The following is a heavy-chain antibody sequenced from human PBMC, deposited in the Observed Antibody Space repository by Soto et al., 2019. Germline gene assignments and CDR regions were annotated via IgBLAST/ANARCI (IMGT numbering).Heavy chain of an antibody. CDR2: SNGGSNYI. J-gene: IGHJ4*02. CDR1: GFTFSTYA. CDR3: VRDCKRGYDFDY. D-gene: IGHD5-12*01. Sequence: EVQLVESGGGLVQPGGSLRLSCEASGFTFSTYAMDWVRQAPGTGLEWPSYSNGGSNYIFYADSVRGRFTISRDNVKNSLYLQMNRLTAEDTAVYYCVRDCKRGYDFDYWGQGTLVTVSS. V-gene: IGHV3-48*01.